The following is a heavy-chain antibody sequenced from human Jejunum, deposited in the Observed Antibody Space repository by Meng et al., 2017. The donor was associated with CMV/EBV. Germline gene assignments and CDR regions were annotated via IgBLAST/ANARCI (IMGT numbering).Heavy chain of an antibody. CDR3: AREGRAFDP. Sequence: VSCQTSGFTITNYYIHWVRQAPGQGLEWVGLIDPSNGKTTYAEKVQGRVTFITDTSTSTVYMELRSLTSEDTAIYYCAREGRAFDPWGRGTAVTVSS. V-gene: IGHV1-46*01. J-gene: IGHJ2*01. CDR2: IDPSNGKT. CDR1: GFTITNYY.